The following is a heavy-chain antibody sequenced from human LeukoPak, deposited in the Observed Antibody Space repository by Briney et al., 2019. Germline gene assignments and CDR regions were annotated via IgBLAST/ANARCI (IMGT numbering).Heavy chain of an antibody. J-gene: IGHJ3*02. CDR1: EFSLSTFGMC. CDR3: ARMYASGWYPLDAFDI. Sequence: PGPALVNPTQTLTLTCTFSEFSLSTFGMCVSWIRQPPGKALEWLALITWNDDKFYSTSLKTRLTISRDTSKNHVVLTMTSVDPVDTATYFCARMYASGWYPLDAFDIWGQGTMVTVSS. D-gene: IGHD6-13*01. V-gene: IGHV2-70*01. CDR2: ITWNDDK.